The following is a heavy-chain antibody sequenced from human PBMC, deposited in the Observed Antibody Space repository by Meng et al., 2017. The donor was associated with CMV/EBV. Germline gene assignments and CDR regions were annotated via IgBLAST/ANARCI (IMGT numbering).Heavy chain of an antibody. CDR2: TYYRSKWYN. Sequence: LRLSCAISGDSVSSNSAAWNWIRQSPSRGLEWLGRTYYRSKWYNDYAVSVKSRITINPDTSKNQFSLQLNSVTPEDTAVYYCARSLIVVVPAALGQYYYYGMDVWGQGTTVTVSS. J-gene: IGHJ6*02. D-gene: IGHD2-2*01. V-gene: IGHV6-1*01. CDR1: GDSVSSNSAA. CDR3: ARSLIVVVPAALGQYYYYGMDV.